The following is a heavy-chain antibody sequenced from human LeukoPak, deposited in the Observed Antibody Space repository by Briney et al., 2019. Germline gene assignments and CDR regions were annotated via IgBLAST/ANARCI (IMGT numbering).Heavy chain of an antibody. Sequence: SETLSLTCTVSGASISSNYWSWIRPPAGEGLEWIGRLFTGGNTNYNPPLTSQVTLSIDTSKNQFPLKLHSVTAPDTAVYYCARAVCSGGKCYHFDHWGQGTLVTVSS. D-gene: IGHD2-15*01. CDR1: GASISSNY. CDR2: LFTGGNT. V-gene: IGHV4-4*07. CDR3: ARAVCSGGKCYHFDH. J-gene: IGHJ4*02.